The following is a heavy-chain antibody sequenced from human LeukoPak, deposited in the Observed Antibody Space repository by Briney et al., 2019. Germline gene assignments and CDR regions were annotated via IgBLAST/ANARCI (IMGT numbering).Heavy chain of an antibody. J-gene: IGHJ5*02. CDR1: GFTFSSYW. D-gene: IGHD2-15*01. CDR2: ISSSSSYI. Sequence: GGSLRLSCAASGFTFSSYWMSWVRQAPGKGLEWVSSISSSSSYIYYADSVKGRFTISRDNAKNSLYLQMNSLRAEDTAVYYCAREGRDLYSPRDQLNWFDPWGQGTLVTVSS. V-gene: IGHV3-21*01. CDR3: AREGRDLYSPRDQLNWFDP.